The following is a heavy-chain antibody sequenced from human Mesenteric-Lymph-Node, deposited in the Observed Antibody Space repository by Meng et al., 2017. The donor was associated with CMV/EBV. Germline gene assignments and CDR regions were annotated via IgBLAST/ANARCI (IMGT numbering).Heavy chain of an antibody. Sequence: GESLKISCAASGLIFSTYAMSWVRQAPGKGLEWVSSISSFSGGGDSTFYADSVKGRFTISRDNSKNTLYLQMNSLTAEDTAIYYCAKDAWATRYYDYYSMDVWGQGTTVTVSS. CDR2: ISSFSGGGDST. D-gene: IGHD5-12*01. CDR3: AKDAWATRYYDYYSMDV. J-gene: IGHJ6*02. V-gene: IGHV3-23*01. CDR1: GLIFSTYA.